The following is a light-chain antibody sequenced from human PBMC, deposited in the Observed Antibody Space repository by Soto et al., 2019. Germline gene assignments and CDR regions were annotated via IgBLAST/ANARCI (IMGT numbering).Light chain of an antibody. CDR2: APS. V-gene: IGKV3-20*01. J-gene: IGKJ2*03. Sequence: EIVLTQSPGTLSLSPGESVTLSCRASQTVSSIYLAWYQQKPGQAPRLVIYAPSSRATGIPDRFSGSGSGTDFTLTISRLEPEDFAVYYCQQYGSSPRYSFGQGTRLEI. CDR3: QQYGSSPRYS. CDR1: QTVSSIY.